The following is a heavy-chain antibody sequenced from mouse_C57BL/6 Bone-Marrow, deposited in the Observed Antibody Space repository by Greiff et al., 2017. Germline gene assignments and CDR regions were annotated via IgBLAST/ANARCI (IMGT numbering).Heavy chain of an antibody. CDR3: ARLTTVVEGGFDY. Sequence: QVQLQQPGAELVKPGASVKLSCKASGYTFTSYWMQWVKQSPGQGLEWIGEIDPSDSYTNYNQKFKGKATLTVDTSSSTAYMQLSSLTSEDSAVYYCARLTTVVEGGFDYWGQGTTLTVSS. D-gene: IGHD1-1*01. J-gene: IGHJ2*01. CDR2: IDPSDSYT. V-gene: IGHV1-50*01. CDR1: GYTFTSYW.